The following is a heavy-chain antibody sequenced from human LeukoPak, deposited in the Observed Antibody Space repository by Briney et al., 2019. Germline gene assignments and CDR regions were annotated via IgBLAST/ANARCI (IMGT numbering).Heavy chain of an antibody. J-gene: IGHJ6*03. D-gene: IGHD6-13*01. V-gene: IGHV1-69*13. CDR2: IIPIFGTA. CDR3: ARVPIAAAGTDYYYYMDV. CDR1: GYTFTSYG. Sequence: SVKVSCKASGYTFTSYGISWVRQAPGQGLEWMGGIIPIFGTANYAQKFQGRVTITADESTSTAYMELSSLRSEDTAVYYCARVPIAAAGTDYYYYMDVWGKGTTVTVSS.